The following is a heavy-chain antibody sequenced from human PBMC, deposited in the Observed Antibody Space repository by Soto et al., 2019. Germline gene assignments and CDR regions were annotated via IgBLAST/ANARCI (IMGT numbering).Heavy chain of an antibody. CDR2: INRISGGT. J-gene: IGHJ6*02. Sequence: QVQLVRSGAEVKKSGASVKVSCKASGYSFTGYYMHWVRQVPAQGLEWMGWINRISGGTHYLQKFQGWVTLTRDMCITRAYMAVRGLSSDDTAVYYCAGRRGTAADIYGMDDWGQGTPVTVSS. CDR3: AGRRGTAADIYGMDD. V-gene: IGHV1-2*04. D-gene: IGHD6-13*01. CDR1: GYSFTGYY.